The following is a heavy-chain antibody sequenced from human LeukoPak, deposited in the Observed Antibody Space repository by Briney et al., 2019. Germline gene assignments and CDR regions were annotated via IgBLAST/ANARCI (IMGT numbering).Heavy chain of an antibody. CDR1: GFIFNSAW. J-gene: IGHJ3*01. Sequence: GGSLRLSCAASGFIFNSAWMHWVRQAPGKGLVWVSHVNNDGSRTTYADSVKGRFTVSGDNAKNTLYLQMNSLRAEDTAVYYCVRSGFCSGADCRGAFDVWGQGTMVTVSS. D-gene: IGHD2-15*01. V-gene: IGHV3-74*01. CDR3: VRSGFCSGADCRGAFDV. CDR2: VNNDGSRT.